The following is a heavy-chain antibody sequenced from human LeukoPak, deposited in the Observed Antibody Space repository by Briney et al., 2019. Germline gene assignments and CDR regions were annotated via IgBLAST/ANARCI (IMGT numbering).Heavy chain of an antibody. CDR1: GFTFSSYS. V-gene: IGHV3-21*01. Sequence: GGSLRLSCAASGFTFSSYSMNWVRQAPGKGLEWVSSISSSSSYIYYADSVKGRFTISRDNAKNSLYLQMNSLRAEDTAVYYCARVGYSYGYPYFDYWGQGTLVTASS. CDR3: ARVGYSYGYPYFDY. D-gene: IGHD5-18*01. CDR2: ISSSSSYI. J-gene: IGHJ4*02.